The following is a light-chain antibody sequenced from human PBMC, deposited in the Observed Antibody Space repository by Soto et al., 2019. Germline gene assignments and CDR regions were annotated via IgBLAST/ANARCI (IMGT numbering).Light chain of an antibody. J-gene: IGLJ3*02. CDR1: SSDVGGYNY. CDR2: EVS. CDR3: TSFTTSSIWV. V-gene: IGLV2-14*01. Sequence: QSALTQPASVSGSPGQSITISCTGTSSDVGGYNYVSWYQQQSGKAPKLMIHEVSNRPSGVSNRFSGSKSGNTASLTISGLRPEDEADYYCTSFTTSSIWVFGGGTKLTVL.